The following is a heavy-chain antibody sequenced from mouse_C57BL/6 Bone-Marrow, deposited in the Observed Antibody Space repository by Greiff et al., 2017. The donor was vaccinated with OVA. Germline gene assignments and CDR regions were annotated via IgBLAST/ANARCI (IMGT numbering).Heavy chain of an antibody. CDR2: INPSSGYT. CDR3: ARAHYYGRTMDY. V-gene: IGHV1-7*01. J-gene: IGHJ4*01. D-gene: IGHD1-1*01. Sequence: QVQLQQSGADLAKPGASVKLSCKASGYTFTSYCMHWVKQRPGQGLEWIGYINPSSGYTKYNQKFKVKATFTVDKSTSTAYMQRSSLTDEESVVYYCARAHYYGRTMDYWGQGTSVTVSS. CDR1: GYTFTSYC.